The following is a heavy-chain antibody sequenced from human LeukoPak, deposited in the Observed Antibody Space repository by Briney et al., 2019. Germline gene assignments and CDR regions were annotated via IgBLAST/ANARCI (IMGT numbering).Heavy chain of an antibody. CDR2: IIPISGTA. CDR1: GGTFSSYA. CDR3: ARESRQQLWPYYYYMDV. V-gene: IGHV1-69*13. J-gene: IGHJ6*03. Sequence: SVKVSCKASGGTFSSYAISWVRQAPGQGLEWMGGIIPISGTANYAQKFQGRVTITADESTSTAYMELSSLRSEDTAVYYCARESRQQLWPYYYYMDVWGKGTTVTVSS. D-gene: IGHD5-18*01.